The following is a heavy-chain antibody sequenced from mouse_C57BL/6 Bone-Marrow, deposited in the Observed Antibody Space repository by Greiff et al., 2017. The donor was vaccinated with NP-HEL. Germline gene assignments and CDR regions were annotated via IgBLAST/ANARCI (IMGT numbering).Heavy chain of an antibody. CDR3: AKETPCSTVVATDFFFDY. J-gene: IGHJ2*01. D-gene: IGHD1-1*01. V-gene: IGHV1-55*01. CDR1: GYTFTSYW. Sequence: QVQLQQPGAELVKPGASVKMSCKASGYTFTSYWITWVKQRPGQGLEWIGDIYPGSGSTNYNEKFKSKATLTVDTSSSTAYMQLSSLTSEDSAVYYCAKETPCSTVVATDFFFDYWGQGTTLTVSS. CDR2: IYPGSGST.